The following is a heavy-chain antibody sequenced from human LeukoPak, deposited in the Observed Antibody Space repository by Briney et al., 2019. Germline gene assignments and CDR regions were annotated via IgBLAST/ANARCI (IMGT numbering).Heavy chain of an antibody. V-gene: IGHV3-23*01. CDR3: AKGHSDFGTGFDC. CDR1: GFTFSSFSNFA. J-gene: IGHJ4*02. D-gene: IGHD4-17*01. CDR2: VSGSGGST. Sequence: PGGSLRLSFAASGFTFSSFSNFAMSWVRQAPGEGLECVSVVSGSGGSTYYADSVKGRFTISRDNSKKTLDLQMNSLRAEDTAVYFCAKGHSDFGTGFDCWGQGTLVTVSS.